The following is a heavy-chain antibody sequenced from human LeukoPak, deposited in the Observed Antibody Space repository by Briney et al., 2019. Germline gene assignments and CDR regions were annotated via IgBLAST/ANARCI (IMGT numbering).Heavy chain of an antibody. J-gene: IGHJ4*02. D-gene: IGHD1-26*01. V-gene: IGHV4-59*12. CDR2: IYYSGST. CDR3: ARDLEEVGFDY. Sequence: SETLSLTCTVSGGSISSYYWSWIRQPPGKGLEWIGYIYYSGSTNYNPSLKSRVTISVDTSKNQFSLKLSSVTAADTAVYYCARDLEEVGFDYWGQGTLVTVSS. CDR1: GGSISSYY.